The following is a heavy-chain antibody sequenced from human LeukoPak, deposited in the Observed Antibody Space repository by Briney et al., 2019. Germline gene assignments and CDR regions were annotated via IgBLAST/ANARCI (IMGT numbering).Heavy chain of an antibody. CDR3: ARESKDYRNWFDP. Sequence: PGRSLRLSCAASGFTFSSYGMHWVRQAPGKGLEWVAVIWYDGSNKYYADSVKGRFTISRDNSKNTLYLQMNSLRAGDTAVYYCARESKDYRNWFDPWGQGTLVTVSS. V-gene: IGHV3-33*01. CDR2: IWYDGSNK. CDR1: GFTFSSYG. J-gene: IGHJ5*02. D-gene: IGHD4-11*01.